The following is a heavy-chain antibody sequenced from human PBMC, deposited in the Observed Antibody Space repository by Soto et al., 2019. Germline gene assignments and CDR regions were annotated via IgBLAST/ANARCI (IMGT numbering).Heavy chain of an antibody. CDR1: GGTLISGDYS. J-gene: IGHJ6*02. V-gene: IGHV4-30-2*01. CDR2: IYHSGST. D-gene: IGHD3-10*01. CDR3: AREVVRDSYGIDV. Sequence: TLSLTCTISGGTLISGDYSWNWLRQPPGKGLEWIGYIYHSGSTYYNPSLKSRVTISVDRSKNQFSLKLSSVTAADTAVYYCAREVVRDSYGIDVWGQGTTVTVSS.